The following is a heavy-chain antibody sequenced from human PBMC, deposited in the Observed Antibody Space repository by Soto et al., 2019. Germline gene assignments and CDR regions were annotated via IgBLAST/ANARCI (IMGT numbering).Heavy chain of an antibody. CDR2: VYRSGAT. V-gene: IGHV4-61*01. CDR3: ARDVLDTTVDYYFDY. D-gene: IGHD4-17*01. J-gene: IGHJ4*02. CDR1: RGSVRSGNYH. Sequence: SETLSLTCTASRGSVRSGNYHWSWIRQPPGKGLEWIGHVYRSGATNYNPSLNRRATISLDTSKNQFTLTLISATAADTATYYCARDVLDTTVDYYFDYWGQGSMVTVSS.